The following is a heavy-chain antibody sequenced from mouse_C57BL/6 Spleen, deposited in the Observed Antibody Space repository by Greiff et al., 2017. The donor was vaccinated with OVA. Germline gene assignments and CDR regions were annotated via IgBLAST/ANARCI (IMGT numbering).Heavy chain of an antibody. CDR2: ISSGSSTI. D-gene: IGHD2-4*01. CDR3: AREIYYDYDGDYAMDY. J-gene: IGHJ4*01. CDR1: GFTFSDYG. V-gene: IGHV5-17*01. Sequence: EVNVVESGGGLVKPGGSLKLSCAASGFTFSDYGMHWVRQAPEKGLEWVAYISSGSSTIYYADTVKGRFTISRDNAKNTLFLQMTSLRSEDTAMYYCAREIYYDYDGDYAMDYWGQGTSVTVSS.